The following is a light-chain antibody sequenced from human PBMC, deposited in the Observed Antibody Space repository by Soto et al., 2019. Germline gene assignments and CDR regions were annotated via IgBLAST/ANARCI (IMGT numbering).Light chain of an antibody. CDR1: QGISSY. J-gene: IGKJ3*01. V-gene: IGKV1-8*01. CDR2: AAS. Sequence: IQMTQSPSSLYASTGDRVTITCGASQGISSYLAWYQQKPGKAPKLLIYAASTLQSGVPSRFSGSGSGTDFTLTISCLQSEDFATYYCQQYYSYPFTFGPGTKVDIK. CDR3: QQYYSYPFT.